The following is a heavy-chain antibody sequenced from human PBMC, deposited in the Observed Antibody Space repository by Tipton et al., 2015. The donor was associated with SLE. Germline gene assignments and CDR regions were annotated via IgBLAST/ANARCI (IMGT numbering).Heavy chain of an antibody. J-gene: IGHJ5*02. V-gene: IGHV4-59*01. CDR3: ARDSSGMGYYWLDP. CDR1: SGSITSYY. D-gene: IGHD3-10*01. Sequence: TLSLTCNVPSGSITSYYWNWIRQFPGKGLEWIGNVYYSGTTNYNPSLKSRVTISINTSKNQFSLKLSSVTAADTAVYYCARDSSGMGYYWLDPWGQGTLVTVSS. CDR2: VYYSGTT.